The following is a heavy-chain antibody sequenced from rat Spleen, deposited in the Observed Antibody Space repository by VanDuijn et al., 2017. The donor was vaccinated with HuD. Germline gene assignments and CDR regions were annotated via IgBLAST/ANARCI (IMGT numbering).Heavy chain of an antibody. CDR2: ISSGVGNT. J-gene: IGHJ2*01. V-gene: IGHV5-25*01. CDR1: GFTFSNYY. CDR3: ARRESFDY. Sequence: EVQLVESGGGLVQPGRSMKLSCAASGFTFSNYYMVWVRQAPTKGLEWVVSISSGVGNTYYRDSVKGRFTISRDNAKSTLYLQKDSLRSEDTATYYCARRESFDYWGQGVMVTVSS. D-gene: IGHD5-1*01.